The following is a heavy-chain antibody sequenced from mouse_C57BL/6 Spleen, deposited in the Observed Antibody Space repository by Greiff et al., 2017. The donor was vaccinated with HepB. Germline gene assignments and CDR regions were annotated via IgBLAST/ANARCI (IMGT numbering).Heavy chain of an antibody. V-gene: IGHV5-17*01. D-gene: IGHD1-1*01. J-gene: IGHJ4*01. Sequence: DVMLVESGGGLVKPGGSLKLSCAASGFTFSDYGMHWVRQAPEKGLEWVAYISSGSSTIYYADTVKGRFTIPRDNAKNTLFLQMTSLRSEDTAMYYCARLRITTVVAPDAMDYWGQGTSVTVSS. CDR2: ISSGSSTI. CDR3: ARLRITTVVAPDAMDY. CDR1: GFTFSDYG.